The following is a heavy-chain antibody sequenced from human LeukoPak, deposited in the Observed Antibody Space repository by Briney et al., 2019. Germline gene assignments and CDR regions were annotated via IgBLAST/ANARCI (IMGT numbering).Heavy chain of an antibody. CDR2: IIPIFGTA. D-gene: IGHD4-17*01. V-gene: IGHV1-69*13. CDR3: ARGYGDYVFYFDY. CDR1: GGTFSSYA. Sequence: EASVKVSCKASGGTFSSYAISWVRQAPRQGLEWMGGIIPIFGTANYAQKFQGRVTITADESTSTAYMELSSLRSEDTAVYYCARGYGDYVFYFDYWGQGTLVTVSS. J-gene: IGHJ4*02.